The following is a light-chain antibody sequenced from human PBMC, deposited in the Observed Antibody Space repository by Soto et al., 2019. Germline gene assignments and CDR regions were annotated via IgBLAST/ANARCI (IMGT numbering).Light chain of an antibody. Sequence: DIQMTQSPSTLSASVGXXXXXXXXASQXINXXLAWYQQKPGKAPKLLIYKASSLESGVPSKFSGSGSATEFTLTISSLQPXXXXTXXXXXXXXYQWTFGQGTKVEIK. V-gene: IGKV1-5*03. J-gene: IGKJ1*01. CDR2: KAS. CDR3: XXXXXYQWT. CDR1: QXINXX.